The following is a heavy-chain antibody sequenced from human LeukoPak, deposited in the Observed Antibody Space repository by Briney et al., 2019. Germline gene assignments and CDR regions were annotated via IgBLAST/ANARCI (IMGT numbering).Heavy chain of an antibody. Sequence: GGSLRLSCAASGFTFSDYYMSWIRQAPGKGLEWVAVISYDGSNKYYADSVKGRFTISRDNSKNTLYLQMNSLRAEDTAVYYCARDLDYDYVWGSLVPPTIGYWGQGTLVTVSS. J-gene: IGHJ4*02. V-gene: IGHV3-30-3*01. CDR1: GFTFSDYY. CDR3: ARDLDYDYVWGSLVPPTIGY. D-gene: IGHD3-16*01. CDR2: ISYDGSNK.